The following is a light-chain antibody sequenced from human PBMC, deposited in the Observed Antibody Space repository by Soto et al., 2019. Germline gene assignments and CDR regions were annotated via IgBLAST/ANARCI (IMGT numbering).Light chain of an antibody. Sequence: EIVLTQSPGTLSLSAGERATLSCRASQSIKNNYLAWYQQKPGQAPTVLIYGASSRAPGIPDRFSGSGSGTDFTLTISRLEPEDFAVYYCQPYDASPTFGQGTKVEIK. V-gene: IGKV3-20*01. CDR1: QSIKNNY. CDR2: GAS. CDR3: QPYDASPT. J-gene: IGKJ1*01.